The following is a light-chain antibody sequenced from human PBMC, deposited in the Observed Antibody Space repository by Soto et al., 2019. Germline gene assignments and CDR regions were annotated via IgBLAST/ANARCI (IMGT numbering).Light chain of an antibody. J-gene: IGKJ2*01. V-gene: IGKV3-15*01. CDR1: QSVYST. Sequence: IVMTQSPASLSVSPGERATLSCRASQSVYSTLAWYRQKSGQPPRLLIYGASSRATGLPARFSGSGSGTEFTLTISSLQSEDAAVYYCQQYNNWPYTFGQGTKVEIK. CDR3: QQYNNWPYT. CDR2: GAS.